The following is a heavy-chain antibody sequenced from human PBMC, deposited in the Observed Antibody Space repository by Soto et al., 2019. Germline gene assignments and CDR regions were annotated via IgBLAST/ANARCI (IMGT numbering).Heavy chain of an antibody. V-gene: IGHV3-23*01. Sequence: EVQLLESGGGLVQPGGSLRLSCAASGFTLSSYAMSWVRQAPGKGLEWVSAISGSGGSTYYADSVKGRFTISRDNSKITLYLQMNSLRAEDTAVYYCAKIPHSSSWYLDAFDIWGQGTMVTVSS. CDR1: GFTLSSYA. J-gene: IGHJ3*02. D-gene: IGHD6-13*01. CDR3: AKIPHSSSWYLDAFDI. CDR2: ISGSGGST.